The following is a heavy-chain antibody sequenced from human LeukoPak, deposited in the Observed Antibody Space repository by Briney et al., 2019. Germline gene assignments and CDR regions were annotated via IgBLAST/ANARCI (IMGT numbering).Heavy chain of an antibody. D-gene: IGHD1-26*01. V-gene: IGHV1-18*01. J-gene: IGHJ4*02. CDR2: ISTYNGNT. CDR1: GYTFTSYG. Sequence: ASVKVSCKASGYTFTSYGITWVRQAPGQGLEWMGWISTYNGNTNYAQKLQGRVTMTTDTSTSTAYMELRSLRSDDTAVYYCARDLVGATEDYWGQGTLVTVSS. CDR3: ARDLVGATEDY.